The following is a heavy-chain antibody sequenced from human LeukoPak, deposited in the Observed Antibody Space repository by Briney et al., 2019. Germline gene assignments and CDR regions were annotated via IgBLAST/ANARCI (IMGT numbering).Heavy chain of an antibody. CDR2: IKSKTDGGTT. D-gene: IGHD3-22*01. CDR3: TTDYYDSSGYRTLDY. Sequence: GGSLRLSCAASGSTFSNAWMSWVRQAPGKGLEWVGRIKSKTDGGTTDYAAPVKGRFTISRDDSKNTLHLQMNSLKTEDTAVYYCTTDYYDSSGYRTLDYWGQGTLVTVSS. J-gene: IGHJ4*02. CDR1: GSTFSNAW. V-gene: IGHV3-15*01.